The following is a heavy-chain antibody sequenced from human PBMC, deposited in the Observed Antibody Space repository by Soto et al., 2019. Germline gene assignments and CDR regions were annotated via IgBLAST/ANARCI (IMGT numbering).Heavy chain of an antibody. CDR3: AREGYSYCLGYHHYSYATDV. CDR2: INSDGSST. J-gene: IGHJ6*02. V-gene: IGHV3-74*01. D-gene: IGHD5-18*01. CDR1: GFTFSSYW. Sequence: PGGSLRLSCAASGFTFSSYWMHWVRQAPGKGLVWVSRINSDGSSTSYADSVKGRFTISRDNAKNTLYLQMNSLRAEDTAVYYCAREGYSYCLGYHHYSYATDVSGQALTVTGS.